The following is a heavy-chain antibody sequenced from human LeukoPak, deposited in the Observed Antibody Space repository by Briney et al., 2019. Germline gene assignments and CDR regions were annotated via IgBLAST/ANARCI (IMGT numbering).Heavy chain of an antibody. D-gene: IGHD1-1*01. V-gene: IGHV4-59*01. J-gene: IGHJ4*02. Sequence: SETLSLTCTVSGGSISSYYWSWIRQPPGKGLEWIGYIYYSGSPNYNPSLKSRVTISVDTSKNQFSLKLSSVTAADTAVYYCARGALEPDFDCWGQGTLVTVS. CDR2: IYYSGSP. CDR1: GGSISSYY. CDR3: ARGALEPDFDC.